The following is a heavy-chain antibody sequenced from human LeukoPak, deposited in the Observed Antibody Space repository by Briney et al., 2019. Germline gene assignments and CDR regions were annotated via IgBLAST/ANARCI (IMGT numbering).Heavy chain of an antibody. CDR1: GSSLIEVA. CDR3: AMTDRYAGRPFDY. D-gene: IGHD3-9*01. Sequence: ASVKVSCKVSGSSLIEVAMHWVRQAPGKGLEWVGSFDPEDGEDGETHYAQKFQGRVTMTEDASTDTAYMELTSLSSEDTALXYCAMTDRYAGRPFDYWGQGTLVTVSS. J-gene: IGHJ4*02. V-gene: IGHV1-24*01. CDR2: FDPEDGEDGET.